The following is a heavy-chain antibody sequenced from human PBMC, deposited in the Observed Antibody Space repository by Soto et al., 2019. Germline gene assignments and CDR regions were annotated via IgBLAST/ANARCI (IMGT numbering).Heavy chain of an antibody. CDR2: IYYSGST. CDR3: ARHTPLYDYIWGSYPAYFDY. Sequence: SETLSLTCTVSGGSISSSSYYWGWIRQPPGNGLEWIGSIYYSGSTYYNPSLKSRVTISVDTSKNQFSLKLSSVTAADTAVYYCARHTPLYDYIWGSYPAYFDYWGQGTLVTVSS. V-gene: IGHV4-39*01. J-gene: IGHJ4*02. D-gene: IGHD3-16*02. CDR1: GGSISSSSYY.